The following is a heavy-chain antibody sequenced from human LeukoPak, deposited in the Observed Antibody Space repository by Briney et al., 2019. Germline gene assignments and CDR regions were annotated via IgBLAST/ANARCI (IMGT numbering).Heavy chain of an antibody. CDR3: ASCPGPCYYYHGMDV. CDR1: GGTFSSYA. V-gene: IGHV1-69*13. CDR2: IIPIFGTA. J-gene: IGHJ6*02. Sequence: ASVKVSCKASGGTFSSYAISWVRQAPGQGLEWMGGIIPIFGTANYAQKFQGRVTITADESTSTAYMEPSSLRSEDTAVYYCASCPGPCYYYHGMDVWGQGTTVTVSS.